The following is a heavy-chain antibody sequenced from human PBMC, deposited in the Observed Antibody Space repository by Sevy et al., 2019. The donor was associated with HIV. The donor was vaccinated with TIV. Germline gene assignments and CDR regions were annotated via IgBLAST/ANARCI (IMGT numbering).Heavy chain of an antibody. CDR2: ISYDGSNK. J-gene: IGHJ6*02. D-gene: IGHD6-19*01. Sequence: GESLKISCAASGFTFSSYGMHWVRQAPGKGLEWVAVISYDGSNKYYADSVKGRFTISRDNSKNTLYLQMNSLRAEDTAVYYCAKSDSSGWYYYYGMDVWGLGTTVTVSS. CDR3: AKSDSSGWYYYYGMDV. CDR1: GFTFSSYG. V-gene: IGHV3-30*18.